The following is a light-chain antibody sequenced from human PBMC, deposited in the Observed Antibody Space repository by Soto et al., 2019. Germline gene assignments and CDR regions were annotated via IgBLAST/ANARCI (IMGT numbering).Light chain of an antibody. V-gene: IGKV1-8*01. CDR1: QGVSNY. CDR2: AAS. Sequence: AIRMTQSPSSLSASTGDGVTITCRASQGVSNYLAWYQQKPGQAPKVLIHAASTLQGGVPSRFSGSGSGTDFTLTISGLQSHDFATYYCQQYYTYPWTFGQGTKVDIK. J-gene: IGKJ1*01. CDR3: QQYYTYPWT.